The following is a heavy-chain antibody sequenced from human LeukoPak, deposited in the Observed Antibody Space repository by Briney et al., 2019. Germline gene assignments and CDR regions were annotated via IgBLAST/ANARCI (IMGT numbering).Heavy chain of an antibody. J-gene: IGHJ4*02. CDR3: ARDVPIDY. Sequence: GGSLRLSCAASGFTFSSYSMNRVRQAPGKGLEWVSYISSSSSTIYYADSVKGRFTISRDNAKNSLYLQMNSLRAEDTAVYYCARDVPIDYWGQGTLVTVSS. CDR1: GFTFSSYS. CDR2: ISSSSSTI. V-gene: IGHV3-48*04. D-gene: IGHD2-2*01.